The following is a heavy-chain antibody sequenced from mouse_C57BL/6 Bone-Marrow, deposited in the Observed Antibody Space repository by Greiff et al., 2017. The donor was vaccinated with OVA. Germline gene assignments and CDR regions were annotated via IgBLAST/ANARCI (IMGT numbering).Heavy chain of an antibody. CDR2: IHPNSGST. Sequence: QVQLQQPGAELVKPGASVKLSCKASGYTFTSYWMHWVKQRPGQGLEWIGMIHPNSGSTNYNEKFKSKATLTVDKSSRTAYMQLSSLTSEDSAVYYCARCYYYGSSYVGFAYWGQGTLVTVSA. CDR3: ARCYYYGSSYVGFAY. J-gene: IGHJ3*01. V-gene: IGHV1-64*01. D-gene: IGHD1-1*01. CDR1: GYTFTSYW.